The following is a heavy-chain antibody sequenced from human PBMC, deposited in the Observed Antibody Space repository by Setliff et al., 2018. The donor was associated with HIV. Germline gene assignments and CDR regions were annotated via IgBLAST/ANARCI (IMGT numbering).Heavy chain of an antibody. CDR3: ARDEVIEVAGDFDN. D-gene: IGHD6-19*01. CDR2: INAGNGNT. V-gene: IGHV1-3*01. CDR1: GYTFTSYA. Sequence: ASVKVSCKASGYTFTSYAMHWVRQAPGQRLEWMGWINAGNGNTKYSQKFQGRVTMTRDTSISTAYMELSRLRSDDTAVYYCARDEVIEVAGDFDNWGQGTPVTVSS. J-gene: IGHJ4*02.